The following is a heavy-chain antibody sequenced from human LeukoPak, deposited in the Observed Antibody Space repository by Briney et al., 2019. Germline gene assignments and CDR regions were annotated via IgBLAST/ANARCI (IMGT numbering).Heavy chain of an antibody. V-gene: IGHV1-2*02. CDR2: INPNSGGT. CDR1: GYTFSNFG. Sequence: ASVKVSCKTSGYTFSNFGINWVRQAPGQGLEWMGWINPNSGGTNYAQKFQGRVTMTRDTSISTAYMELSRLRSDDTAVYYCARDQDIVVVVAAMGIVRAMDVWGQGTTVTVSS. D-gene: IGHD2-15*01. J-gene: IGHJ6*02. CDR3: ARDQDIVVVVAAMGIVRAMDV.